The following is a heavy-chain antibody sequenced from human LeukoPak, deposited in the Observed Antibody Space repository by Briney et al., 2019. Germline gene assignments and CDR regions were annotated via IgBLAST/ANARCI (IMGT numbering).Heavy chain of an antibody. CDR2: ISYDGSNK. D-gene: IGHD2-21*02. V-gene: IGHV3-30*04. Sequence: PGRSLRLSCAASGFTFSSYAMHWVRQAPGKGLEWAAVISYDGSNKYYADSVKGRFTISRDNSKNTLYLQMNSLRAEDTAVYYCARDSTTRGDLRCYFDYWGQGTLVTVSS. CDR3: ARDSTTRGDLRCYFDY. J-gene: IGHJ4*02. CDR1: GFTFSSYA.